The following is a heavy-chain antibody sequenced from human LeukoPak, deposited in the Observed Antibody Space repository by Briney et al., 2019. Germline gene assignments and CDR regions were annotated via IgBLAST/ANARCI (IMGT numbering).Heavy chain of an antibody. Sequence: ASVKVSCKASGYTFTGYYMHWVRQAPGQGLERMGWINPNSGGTNYAQKFQGRVTMTRDTSISTAYMELSRLRSDDTAVYYCARGHAGDPRGAIRYWGQGTLVTVSS. D-gene: IGHD7-27*01. V-gene: IGHV1-2*02. CDR3: ARGHAGDPRGAIRY. CDR2: INPNSGGT. CDR1: GYTFTGYY. J-gene: IGHJ4*02.